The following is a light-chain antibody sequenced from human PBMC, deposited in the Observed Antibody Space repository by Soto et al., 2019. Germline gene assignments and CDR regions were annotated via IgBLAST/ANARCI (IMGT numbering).Light chain of an antibody. Sequence: QSVLTQPPSLSGAPGQRVTISCTGSSSNTGAGYAVHWYRHLPGTAPKLLIYGNNNRPSGVPDRFSASKSGTSASLAITGLQAEDEGDYYCQSFDSTLSAPYVFGTGTKVTVL. V-gene: IGLV1-40*01. CDR1: SSNTGAGYA. CDR2: GNN. J-gene: IGLJ1*01. CDR3: QSFDSTLSAPYV.